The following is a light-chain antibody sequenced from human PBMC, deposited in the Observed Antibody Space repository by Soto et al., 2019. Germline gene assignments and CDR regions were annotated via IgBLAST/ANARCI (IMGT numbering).Light chain of an antibody. V-gene: IGKV1-8*01. CDR3: QQYYSYPGT. CDR2: AAS. J-gene: IGKJ3*01. Sequence: AIRMTQSPSSLSASTGDRVTITCRASQGISSYLAWYQQKPGKAPKLLIYAASTLQSGVPSRFSGSGSGTDFTLTISCLQSEDFATYYRQQYYSYPGTFGHGTKVDIK. CDR1: QGISSY.